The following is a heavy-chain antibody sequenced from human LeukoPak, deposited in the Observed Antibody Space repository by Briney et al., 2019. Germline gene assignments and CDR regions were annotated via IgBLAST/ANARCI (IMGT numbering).Heavy chain of an antibody. Sequence: PGGSLRLSCAASGFTFSSYAMHWVRQAPGKGLEWVAVISYDGSNKYYADSVKGRFTISRDNSKNTLYLQMNSLRAEDTAVYYCARASGDITMVRGVPGGDFDYWGQGTLVTVSS. CDR3: ARASGDITMVRGVPGGDFDY. D-gene: IGHD3-10*01. J-gene: IGHJ4*02. V-gene: IGHV3-30*04. CDR1: GFTFSSYA. CDR2: ISYDGSNK.